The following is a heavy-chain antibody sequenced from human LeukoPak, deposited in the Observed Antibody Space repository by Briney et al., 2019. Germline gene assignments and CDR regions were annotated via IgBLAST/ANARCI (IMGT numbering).Heavy chain of an antibody. Sequence: PGGSLRLSCAASGFIFSDYAMEWVRQAPGKGLEWVAAISYDGRDKYYADAVKGRFTISRDNSKNTLYLQMNSLRAEDTAVYYCAKVSHIVVVPAAIHPYWGQGTLVTVSS. CDR3: AKVSHIVVVPAAIHPY. D-gene: IGHD2-2*02. CDR1: GFIFSDYA. J-gene: IGHJ4*02. V-gene: IGHV3-30*04. CDR2: ISYDGRDK.